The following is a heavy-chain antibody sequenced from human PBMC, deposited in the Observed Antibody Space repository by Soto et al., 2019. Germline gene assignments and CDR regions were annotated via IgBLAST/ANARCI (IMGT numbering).Heavy chain of an antibody. V-gene: IGHV3-33*01. Sequence: QVQLVESGGGVVQPGRSLRLSCAASGFTFSRSGMHWVRQAPGKGLEWVAVIWYGGSKKYYVDSVKGRFTVSRDNSKNTLYLEMSSLRAEDTAVYYCARDGGFDYWGQGTLVIVSS. CDR3: ARDGGFDY. CDR1: GFTFSRSG. J-gene: IGHJ4*02. CDR2: IWYGGSKK. D-gene: IGHD3-16*01.